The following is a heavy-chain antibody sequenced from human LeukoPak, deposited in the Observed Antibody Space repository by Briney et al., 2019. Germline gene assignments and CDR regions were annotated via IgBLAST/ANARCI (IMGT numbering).Heavy chain of an antibody. CDR2: INTNTGNP. V-gene: IGHV7-4-1*02. Sequence: ASVKVSCKASGYTFTSYGINWVRQAPGQGLEWMGWINTNTGNPTYAQGFTGRFVFSLDTSVSTAYLQISSLKAEDTAVYYCARVVGCGGDCYSGISDYWGQGTLVTVSS. CDR3: ARVVGCGGDCYSGISDY. D-gene: IGHD2-21*02. J-gene: IGHJ4*02. CDR1: GYTFTSYG.